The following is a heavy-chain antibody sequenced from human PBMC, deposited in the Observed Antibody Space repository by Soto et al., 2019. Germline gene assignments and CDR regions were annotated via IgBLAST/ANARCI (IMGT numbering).Heavy chain of an antibody. J-gene: IGHJ4*02. Sequence: GGSLRLSCAVWGFNVMSYWLSWVRQAPGKGLEWVASVKEDGSELYYLHSVRGRFSMTRDSAGNALHLTMNYLSAEDTGVYFCARDIGFDYVNWGQGIPVTVSS. CDR3: ARDIGFDYVN. V-gene: IGHV3-7*01. D-gene: IGHD3-16*01. CDR1: GFNVMSYW. CDR2: VKEDGSEL.